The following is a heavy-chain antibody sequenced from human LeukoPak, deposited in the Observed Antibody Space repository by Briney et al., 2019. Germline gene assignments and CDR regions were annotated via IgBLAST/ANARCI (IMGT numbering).Heavy chain of an antibody. Sequence: ASVKVSCKASGYTFTSYAMHWVRQAPGQRLEWMGWINAGNGNTRYSQKFQGRVTITRDTSASTAYMELSSLRSEDTAVYYCARGPLGYCSGGSCYQLQNWGQGTLVTVSS. V-gene: IGHV1-3*01. CDR3: ARGPLGYCSGGSCYQLQN. CDR1: GYTFTSYA. CDR2: INAGNGNT. D-gene: IGHD2-15*01. J-gene: IGHJ4*02.